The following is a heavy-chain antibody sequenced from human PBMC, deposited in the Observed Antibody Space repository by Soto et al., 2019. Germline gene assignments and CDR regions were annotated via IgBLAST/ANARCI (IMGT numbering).Heavy chain of an antibody. V-gene: IGHV1-69*01. J-gene: IGHJ6*02. Sequence: QVQLVQSGAEVKKPGSSVKVSCRVSGGPFSNYPTSSVRQAPGQGLEWMGGIIPPSVIPMYAQKFQGRVTMTADESTATGYMALSNLRSDDATVYYCARGSLGYSYDMEVWGQGTTVTVS. CDR3: ARGSLGYSYDMEV. CDR2: IIPPSVIP. CDR1: GGPFSNYP. D-gene: IGHD3-10*01.